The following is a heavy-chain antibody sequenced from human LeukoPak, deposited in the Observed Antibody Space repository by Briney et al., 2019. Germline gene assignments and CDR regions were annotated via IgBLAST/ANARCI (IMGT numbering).Heavy chain of an antibody. CDR2: ISYDGINK. CDR3: ATEGSSSSTGFDY. D-gene: IGHD6-6*01. CDR1: GFTFSSHG. Sequence: PGRPLRLSCAASGFTFSSHGMHWVRQAPGKGLEWVAVISYDGINKYYGDSVKGQFTIARDNSKNTLYLQMNSLRAEDTAVYYCATEGSSSSTGFDYWGQGTLVTVSS. J-gene: IGHJ4*02. V-gene: IGHV3-30*03.